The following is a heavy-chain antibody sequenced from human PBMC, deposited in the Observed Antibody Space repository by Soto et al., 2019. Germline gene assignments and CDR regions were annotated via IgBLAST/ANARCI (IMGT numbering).Heavy chain of an antibody. Sequence: ASVKVSCKASGYTFNKYAMHWVRQAPGQRLEWMGWINGGDGNIKYSQKFQGRVTITRDTTASTAYRELSSLGSEDTAVYYCAKPRAIAAGGIPWFDPWGQGTLVTVSS. J-gene: IGHJ5*02. CDR2: INGGDGNI. D-gene: IGHD6-13*01. V-gene: IGHV1-3*01. CDR3: AKPRAIAAGGIPWFDP. CDR1: GYTFNKYA.